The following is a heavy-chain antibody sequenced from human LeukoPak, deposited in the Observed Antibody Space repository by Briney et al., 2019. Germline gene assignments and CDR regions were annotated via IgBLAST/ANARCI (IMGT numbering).Heavy chain of an antibody. CDR1: GGSISSYY. J-gene: IGHJ6*02. Sequence: SETLSPTCTVSGGSISSYYWSWIRQPPGKGLEWIGYIYYSGSTNYNPSLKSRVTISVDTSKNQFSLKLSSVTAADTAVYYCARVLRRPRGMDVWGQGTTVTVSS. D-gene: IGHD6-6*01. CDR3: ARVLRRPRGMDV. V-gene: IGHV4-59*12. CDR2: IYYSGST.